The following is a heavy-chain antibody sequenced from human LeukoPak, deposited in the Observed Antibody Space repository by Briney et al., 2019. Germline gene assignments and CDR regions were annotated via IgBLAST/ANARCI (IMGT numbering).Heavy chain of an antibody. D-gene: IGHD3-10*01. V-gene: IGHV3-33*01. CDR2: IWYDGSNK. Sequence: GGSLRLSCAASGFTFSSYGMHWVRQAPGKGLEWVAVIWYDGSNKYYADSVKGRFTISRDNSKNTLYLQMNSLRAEDTAVYYCASYYGSGSYYDFDYWGQGTLVTVSS. J-gene: IGHJ4*02. CDR3: ASYYGSGSYYDFDY. CDR1: GFTFSSYG.